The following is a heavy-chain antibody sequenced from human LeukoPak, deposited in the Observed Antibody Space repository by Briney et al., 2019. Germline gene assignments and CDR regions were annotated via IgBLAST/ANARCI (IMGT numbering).Heavy chain of an antibody. Sequence: GGSLRLSCAASGFTFDDYGMSWVRQAPGKGLEWVSGISWNGGSTGYADSVKGRFTISRDNAKNSLYLQMNSLRAEDTALYYCARVGISIDDFWSGYHYHFDYGGEGTLVTVSS. V-gene: IGHV3-20*04. CDR1: GFTFDDYG. CDR3: ARVGISIDDFWSGYHYHFDY. CDR2: ISWNGGST. D-gene: IGHD3-3*01. J-gene: IGHJ4*02.